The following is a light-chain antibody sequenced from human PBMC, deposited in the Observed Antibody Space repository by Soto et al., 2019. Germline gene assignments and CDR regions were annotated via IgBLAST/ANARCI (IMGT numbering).Light chain of an antibody. V-gene: IGLV2-11*01. J-gene: IGLJ3*02. CDR2: DVS. Sequence: QSALTQPRSVSGSPGQSVTISCTGTSSDVGGYNYVSWYQQHPGKAPKLMIYDVSKRPSGVPDRFSGSKSGNTASLTISGLQAEDEADYYCCSYAGSYTFVVFGGGTTVTVL. CDR3: CSYAGSYTFVV. CDR1: SSDVGGYNY.